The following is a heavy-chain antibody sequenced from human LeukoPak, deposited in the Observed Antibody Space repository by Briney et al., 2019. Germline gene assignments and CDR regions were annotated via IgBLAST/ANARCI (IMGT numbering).Heavy chain of an antibody. CDR1: GGSISSGGYY. CDR2: IYYSGST. CDR3: ARDLTLTARTAMFNRWFDP. V-gene: IGHV4-31*03. Sequence: SETLSLTCTVSGGSISSGGYYWSWIRQHPGKGLEWIGNIYYSGSTYYNPSLKSRVTISVDTSKNQFSLKPSSVTAADMAVYYCARDLTLTARTAMFNRWFDPWGQGTLVTVSS. J-gene: IGHJ5*02. D-gene: IGHD5-18*01.